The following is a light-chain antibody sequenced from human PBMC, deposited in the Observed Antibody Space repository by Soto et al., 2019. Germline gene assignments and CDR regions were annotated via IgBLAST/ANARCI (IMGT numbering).Light chain of an antibody. CDR3: QSADSSGTYVV. Sequence: SYELTQLPSMSVSPGQTARITCSGDALPKQYAYWYQQKPGQAPVLVMYKDSERPSGIPERFSGSSSGTTVTLTISGVQAEDEADYYCQSADSSGTYVVFGGGTKLTVL. CDR1: ALPKQY. J-gene: IGLJ2*01. CDR2: KDS. V-gene: IGLV3-25*02.